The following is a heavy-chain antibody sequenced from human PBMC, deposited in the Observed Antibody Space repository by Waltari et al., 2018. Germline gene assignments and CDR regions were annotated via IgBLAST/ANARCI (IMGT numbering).Heavy chain of an antibody. CDR1: GGSIRSSGYY. CDR3: ARVGRSGEAFDI. CDR2: IYYSGST. Sequence: QVQLQESSPGLVKPSQTLSLTCTVSGGSIRSSGYYWSWIRQHPGKGLEWIGYIYYSGSTYYNPSLKSRVTISVDTSKNQFSLKLSSVTAADTAVYYCARVGRSGEAFDIWGQGTMVTVSS. J-gene: IGHJ3*02. V-gene: IGHV4-31*03. D-gene: IGHD3-10*01.